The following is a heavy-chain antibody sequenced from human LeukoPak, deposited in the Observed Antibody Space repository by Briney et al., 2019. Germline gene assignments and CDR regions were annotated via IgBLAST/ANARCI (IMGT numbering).Heavy chain of an antibody. V-gene: IGHV4-59*01. CDR3: ARLAVWAGTSFDVFHI. CDR2: IYYSGST. CDR1: GGSISSYY. J-gene: IGHJ3*02. Sequence: SETLSLTCTVSGGSISSYYWSWIRQPAGKGLEWIGYIYYSGSTNYNPSLKSRVTISVDTSKNQFSLKLRSVTAADTAVYYCARLAVWAGTSFDVFHIWGPGTLVTVSS. D-gene: IGHD6-19*01.